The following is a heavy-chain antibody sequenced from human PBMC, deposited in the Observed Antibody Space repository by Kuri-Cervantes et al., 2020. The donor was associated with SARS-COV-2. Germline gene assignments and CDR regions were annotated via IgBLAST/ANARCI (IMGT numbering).Heavy chain of an antibody. J-gene: IGHJ6*03. D-gene: IGHD6-13*01. CDR1: GFTFSDFY. CDR3: AREGRIAAAGRYYYYYMDV. V-gene: IGHV3-11*04. Sequence: GGSLRLSCAASGFTFSDFYMSWVRQAPGKGLEWLSYISSSGSIIYYGDSAKGRFTISRDNAKNSLSLQMNSLRAEDTAVYYCAREGRIAAAGRYYYYYMDVWGKGTTVTVSS. CDR2: ISSSGSII.